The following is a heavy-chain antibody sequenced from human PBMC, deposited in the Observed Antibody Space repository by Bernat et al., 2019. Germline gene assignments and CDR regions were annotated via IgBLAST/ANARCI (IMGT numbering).Heavy chain of an antibody. V-gene: IGHV4-39*02. CDR3: ARTRPYYGGNSFYS. CDR2: IYYSGST. CDR1: GDSISSSSYY. J-gene: IGHJ5*01. Sequence: QLQLQESGPGLVKPSETLSLTCTVSGDSISSSSYYWGWIRQPPGKGLEWIGSIYYSGSTYYNPSLKSRVTISVDTSNNHFSLRLSSVTAADTAVYYCARTRPYYGGNSFYSWGQGTLVTVSS. D-gene: IGHD4-23*01.